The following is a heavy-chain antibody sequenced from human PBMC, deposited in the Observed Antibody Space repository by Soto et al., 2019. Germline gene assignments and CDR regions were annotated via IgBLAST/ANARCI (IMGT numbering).Heavy chain of an antibody. V-gene: IGHV3-30*18. Sequence: QVQLVESGGGVVQPGRSLRLSCAASGFTFSSYGMHWVRQAPGKGLEWVAVISYDGSNKYYADSVKGRFTISRDNSKNTLYLQMNSLRAEDTAVYYCAKDIADFWSGYLVSYFDYWGQGTLVTVSS. J-gene: IGHJ4*02. CDR2: ISYDGSNK. D-gene: IGHD3-3*01. CDR3: AKDIADFWSGYLVSYFDY. CDR1: GFTFSSYG.